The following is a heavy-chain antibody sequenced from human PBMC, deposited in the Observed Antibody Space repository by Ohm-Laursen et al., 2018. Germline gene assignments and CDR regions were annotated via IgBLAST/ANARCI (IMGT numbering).Heavy chain of an antibody. J-gene: IGHJ4*02. CDR2: ISSSGSVI. D-gene: IGHD4-23*01. CDR3: ARDNDYGGLDFDY. V-gene: IGHV3-48*03. CDR1: GFTFSSYE. Sequence: SLRLSCAASGFTFSSYEMNWVRQAPGKGLEWVSYISSSGSVIYYADSVKGRFTISRDNAKNSLYLQMNSLRAEDTAVYYCARDNDYGGLDFDYWGQGTLVTVSS.